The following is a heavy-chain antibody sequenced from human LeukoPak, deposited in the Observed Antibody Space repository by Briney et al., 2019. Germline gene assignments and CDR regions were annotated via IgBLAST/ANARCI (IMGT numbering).Heavy chain of an antibody. Sequence: GGSLRLSCAASGFTFSSYSMNWVRQAPGKGLEWVSYISSSSSTIYYADSVKGRFTISRDNAKNSLYLQMNSLRDEDTAVYYCARVRRTTVTTFSYFDYWGQGTLVTVSS. CDR3: ARVRRTTVTTFSYFDY. V-gene: IGHV3-48*02. J-gene: IGHJ4*02. CDR1: GFTFSSYS. D-gene: IGHD4-17*01. CDR2: ISSSSSTI.